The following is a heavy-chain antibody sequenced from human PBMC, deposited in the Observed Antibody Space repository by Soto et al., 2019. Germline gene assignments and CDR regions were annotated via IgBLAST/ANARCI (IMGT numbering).Heavy chain of an antibody. CDR3: ATTSSPSIAVAGSGYFYGMDV. CDR2: IIPLFGAV. Sequence: QVQMVQSGAEVKKPGSSVKVSCKASGGTFSTYAISWLRQAPGQGLEWMGGIIPLFGAVHYAQKFQGRVTITVDKSTSTAYVELSSLRAEDTALYYCATTSSPSIAVAGSGYFYGMDVWGQGTTVTVSS. V-gene: IGHV1-69*06. D-gene: IGHD6-19*01. CDR1: GGTFSTYA. J-gene: IGHJ6*02.